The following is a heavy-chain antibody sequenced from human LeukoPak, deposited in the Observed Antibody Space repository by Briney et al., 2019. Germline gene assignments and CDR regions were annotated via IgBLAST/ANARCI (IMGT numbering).Heavy chain of an antibody. V-gene: IGHV3-48*03. CDR3: ARDSSGYYHFDY. CDR1: GFTFSSYE. J-gene: IGHJ4*02. D-gene: IGHD3-22*01. CDR2: ISSSGSTI. Sequence: GGSLRLSCAASGFTFSSYEMNWVRQAPGKGLEWVSYISSSGSTIYYADSVKGRFPISRDNAKNSLYLQMNSLRAEDTAVYYCARDSSGYYHFDYWGQGTLVTVSS.